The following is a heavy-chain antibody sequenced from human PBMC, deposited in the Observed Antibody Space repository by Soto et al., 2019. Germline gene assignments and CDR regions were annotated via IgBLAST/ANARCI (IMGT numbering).Heavy chain of an antibody. Sequence: ASVKVSCKVSGYTLTELSMHWVRQAPGKGLEWMGGFDPEDGETIYAQKFQGRVTMTEDTSTDTAYMELSSLRSEDTAVYYCATAQSGLYSSGWDYWGQGTLVTVSS. V-gene: IGHV1-24*01. CDR2: FDPEDGET. D-gene: IGHD6-19*01. CDR1: GYTLTELS. CDR3: ATAQSGLYSSGWDY. J-gene: IGHJ4*02.